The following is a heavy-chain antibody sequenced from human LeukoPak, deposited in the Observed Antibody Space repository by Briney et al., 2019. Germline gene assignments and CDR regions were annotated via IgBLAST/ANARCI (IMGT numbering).Heavy chain of an antibody. V-gene: IGHV1-69*13. J-gene: IGHJ5*02. CDR3: ARELSGGGTYYDILTGYYGVWFDP. CDR2: IIPIFGTA. D-gene: IGHD3-9*01. CDR1: GGTFSSYA. Sequence: SVKVSCKASGGTFSSYAISWVRQAPGQGLEWMGGIIPIFGTANYAQKFQGRVTITADESTSTAYMELSSLRSEDTAVYYCARELSGGGTYYDILTGYYGVWFDPWGQGTLVTVSS.